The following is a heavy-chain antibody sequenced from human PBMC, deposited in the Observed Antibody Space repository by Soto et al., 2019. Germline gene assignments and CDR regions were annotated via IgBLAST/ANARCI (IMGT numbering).Heavy chain of an antibody. CDR2: ISYDGSNE. J-gene: IGHJ4*02. D-gene: IGHD3-22*01. CDR1: EFTFRSYA. Sequence: GGSLRLSCAASEFTFRSYAMHWVRQAAGKGLEWVAVISYDGSNEYYADSVKGRFTIFRDNSKNTLYLQMSSLRDEDTAVYYCAKIESRFFYDSTGYYPFDYWGQGTLVTVSS. CDR3: AKIESRFFYDSTGYYPFDY. V-gene: IGHV3-30-3*02.